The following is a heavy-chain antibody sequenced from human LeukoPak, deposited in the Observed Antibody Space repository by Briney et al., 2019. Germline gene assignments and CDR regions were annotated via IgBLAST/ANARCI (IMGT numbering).Heavy chain of an antibody. CDR1: GGSFSGYY. V-gene: IGHV4-34*01. D-gene: IGHD4-17*01. J-gene: IGHJ4*02. Sequence: SETLSLTCAVYGGSFSGYYWSWIRQPPGKGLEWIGEINHSGSTNYNPSLKSRVTISVDTSKNQFSLKLSSVTAADTAVYYCARRLRGLVDYWGQGTLVTVSS. CDR2: INHSGST. CDR3: ARRLRGLVDY.